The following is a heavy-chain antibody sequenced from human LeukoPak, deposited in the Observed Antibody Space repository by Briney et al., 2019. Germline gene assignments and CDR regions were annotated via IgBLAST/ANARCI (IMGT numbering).Heavy chain of an antibody. Sequence: PGGSLRPSCAASGFTFDDYGMSWVRQAPGKGLEWVSGINWNGGSTGYADSVKGRFTISRDNAKNSLYLQMNSLRAEDTALYYCAREGYYYDSSGYYLGYYFDDWGQGTLVTVSS. CDR3: AREGYYYDSSGYYLGYYFDD. J-gene: IGHJ4*02. CDR1: GFTFDDYG. D-gene: IGHD3-22*01. V-gene: IGHV3-20*04. CDR2: INWNGGST.